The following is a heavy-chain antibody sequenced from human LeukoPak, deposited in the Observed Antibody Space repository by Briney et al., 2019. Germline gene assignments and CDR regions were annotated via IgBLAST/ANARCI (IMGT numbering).Heavy chain of an antibody. CDR3: ARGRNYYGSRSYRP. V-gene: IGHV3-21*01. Sequence: GGSLRLSCAASGFTFSSYGMSWVRQAPGKGLEWVSSISSSSSYIYYADSVKGRFTISRDNAKNSLYLQMNSLRAEDTAVYYCARGRNYYGSRSYRPWGQGTLVTVSS. D-gene: IGHD3-10*01. CDR1: GFTFSSYG. CDR2: ISSSSSYI. J-gene: IGHJ5*02.